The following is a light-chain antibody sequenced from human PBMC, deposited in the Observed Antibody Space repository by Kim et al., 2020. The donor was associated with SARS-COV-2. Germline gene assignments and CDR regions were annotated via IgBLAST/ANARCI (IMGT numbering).Light chain of an antibody. CDR3: NSRDSSDNHLV. J-gene: IGLJ3*02. V-gene: IGLV3-19*01. CDR2: GKN. CDR1: SLRSYY. Sequence: SSELTQDPAVSVALGQTVRITCQADSLRSYYASWYQQKPGQAPVLVIYGKNNRPSGIPDRFSGSSSGNTASLTITGAQAEDEADYYCNSRDSSDNHLVFG.